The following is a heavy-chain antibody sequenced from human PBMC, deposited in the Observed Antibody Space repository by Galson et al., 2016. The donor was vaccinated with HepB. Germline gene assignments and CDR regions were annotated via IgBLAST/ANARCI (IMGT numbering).Heavy chain of an antibody. V-gene: IGHV3-30*03. Sequence: SLRLSCAASGFSFSYYGMHWVRQAPGKRLEWVAVISADGTIKYYADSVKGRFTISRDNSKDTVYLHMNSLRAEDTARYYCVTLTMLEWTFDYWGQGTLVTVSS. CDR2: ISADGTIK. D-gene: IGHD3-3*01. CDR1: GFSFSYYG. CDR3: VTLTMLEWTFDY. J-gene: IGHJ4*02.